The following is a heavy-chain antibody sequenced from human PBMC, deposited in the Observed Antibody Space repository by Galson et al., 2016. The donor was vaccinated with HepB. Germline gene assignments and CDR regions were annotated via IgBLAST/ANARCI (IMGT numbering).Heavy chain of an antibody. D-gene: IGHD4-17*01. Sequence: QSGAEVKEPGESLRISCQGSGYRLTDYWITWVRQVPGKGLQWMGRIDPDDSYTNYSPSFQGHVTISVDKSINTAYLQWSTLKASDTAIYYCARALEYGSRNYYGYYAIDGWGPGTTVVVSS. CDR2: IDPDDSYT. J-gene: IGHJ6*02. CDR3: ARALEYGSRNYYGYYAIDG. V-gene: IGHV5-10-1*01. CDR1: GYRLTDYW.